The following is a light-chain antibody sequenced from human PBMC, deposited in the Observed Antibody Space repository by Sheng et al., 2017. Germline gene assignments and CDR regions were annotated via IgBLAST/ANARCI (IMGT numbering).Light chain of an antibody. CDR1: QTIDLNF. CDR2: GAS. CDR3: QRYGSPWT. J-gene: IGKJ1*01. V-gene: IGKV3-20*01. Sequence: DIVLTQSPGTLSLSPGEKATLSCRASQTIDLNFLAWYQQKPGQTPRLLIYGASNRATGIPDRFSGSGSGTDFTLTISRLDPEDFAVYYCQRYGSPWTFGQGTKVEIK.